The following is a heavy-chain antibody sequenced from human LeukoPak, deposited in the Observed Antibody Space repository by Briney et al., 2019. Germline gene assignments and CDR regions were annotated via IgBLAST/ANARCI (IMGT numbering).Heavy chain of an antibody. Sequence: GGSLILSCAASEFIFSNYAMSWVRQAPGKGLEWVSIISSAGTTYYADSVKGRFTISRDNSKNTLYLQMNSLRAEDTAVYYCAKEVVDIWFGELWGQGTLVTVSS. D-gene: IGHD3-10*01. CDR1: EFIFSNYA. J-gene: IGHJ4*02. V-gene: IGHV3-23*01. CDR3: AKEVVDIWFGEL. CDR2: IISSAGTT.